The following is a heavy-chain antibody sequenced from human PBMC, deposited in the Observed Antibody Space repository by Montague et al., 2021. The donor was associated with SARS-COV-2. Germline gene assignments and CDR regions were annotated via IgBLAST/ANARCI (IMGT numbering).Heavy chain of an antibody. V-gene: IGHV4-39*01. CDR1: GGSISGSSDY. Sequence: SETLSLTCTVTGGSISGSSDYWGWIRQTPGKGLEWIASVDYSGNTYYSPSLKSRLTISVDTSKNQFSLKLNSVTAADTALYYCARRKYSYGRGDWGQGTLVTVSS. CDR3: ARRKYSYGRGD. D-gene: IGHD3-10*02. CDR2: VDYSGNT. J-gene: IGHJ4*02.